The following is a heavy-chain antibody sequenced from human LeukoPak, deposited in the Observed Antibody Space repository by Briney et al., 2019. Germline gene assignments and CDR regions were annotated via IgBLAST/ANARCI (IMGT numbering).Heavy chain of an antibody. J-gene: IGHJ4*02. Sequence: PSETLSLTCAVYGGSFSGYYWSWIRQPPGKGLEWIGEINHSGSTNYNPSLKSRVTISVDTSKNQFSLKLSSVTAADTAVYYCARNRFGDYPDYWGQGTLVTVSS. CDR1: GGSFSGYY. D-gene: IGHD3-10*01. CDR2: INHSGST. V-gene: IGHV4-34*01. CDR3: ARNRFGDYPDY.